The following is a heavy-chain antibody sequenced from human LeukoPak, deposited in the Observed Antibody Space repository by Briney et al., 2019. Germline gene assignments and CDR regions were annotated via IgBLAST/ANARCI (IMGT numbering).Heavy chain of an antibody. V-gene: IGHV3-23*01. CDR2: ISGSGGST. CDR1: GFTFSSYA. D-gene: IGHD3-9*01. CDR3: AKDFTGAYYDILTGYGDYFDY. J-gene: IGHJ4*02. Sequence: GGSLRLSCAASGFTFSSYAMSWVRQAPGKGLEWVSAISGSGGSTYYADSVKGRFTISRDNSKNTLYLQMNSLRAEDTAVYYCAKDFTGAYYDILTGYGDYFDYWGQGTLVTVSS.